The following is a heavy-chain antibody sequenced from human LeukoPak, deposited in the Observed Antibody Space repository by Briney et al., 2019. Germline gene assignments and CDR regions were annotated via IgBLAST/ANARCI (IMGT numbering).Heavy chain of an antibody. Sequence: GGSLRPSCAASGFTFSSYAMNWVRQAPGKGLEWVSTISGSGGSKHYADSVEGRFTISRDNSKNTVYLQMNSLRAEDTAKYYCAKLTSASGAYGVDVWGQGTTVTVSS. CDR1: GFTFSSYA. CDR2: ISGSGGSK. CDR3: AKLTSASGAYGVDV. D-gene: IGHD3-10*01. V-gene: IGHV3-23*01. J-gene: IGHJ6*02.